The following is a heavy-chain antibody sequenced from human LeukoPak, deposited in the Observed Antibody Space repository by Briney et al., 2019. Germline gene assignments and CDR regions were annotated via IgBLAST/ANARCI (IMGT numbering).Heavy chain of an antibody. V-gene: IGHV4-59*01. J-gene: IGHJ6*02. Sequence: SGTLSLTCTVSGGSISSYYWSWIRQPPGKGLEWIGYIYYSGSTNYNPSLKSRVTISVDTSKNQFSLKLSSVTAADTAVYYCARDTPPRGVIPFTCYYYGMDVWGQGTTVTVSS. CDR3: ARDTPPRGVIPFTCYYYGMDV. CDR2: IYYSGST. D-gene: IGHD3-10*01. CDR1: GGSISSYY.